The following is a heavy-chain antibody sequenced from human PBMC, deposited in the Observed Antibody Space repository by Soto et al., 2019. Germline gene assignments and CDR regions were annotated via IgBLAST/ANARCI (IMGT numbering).Heavy chain of an antibody. CDR1: GGYISTYY. V-gene: IGHV4-59*01. CDR3: ARGPIDSGDYYYFYYGLDV. CDR2: VYYSGST. J-gene: IGHJ6*02. D-gene: IGHD4-17*01. Sequence: QVQLQESGPGLEKPSETLSLTCTVSGGYISTYYWTWVRQPPGKGLEWIGNVYYSGSTNYKASLKSRVTISVDTTKNHFSLRLTSVTAADTAVYYCARGPIDSGDYYYFYYGLDVWGQGTTVTVSS.